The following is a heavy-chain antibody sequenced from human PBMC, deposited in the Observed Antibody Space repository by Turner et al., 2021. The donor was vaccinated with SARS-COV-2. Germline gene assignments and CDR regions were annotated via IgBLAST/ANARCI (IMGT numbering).Heavy chain of an antibody. V-gene: IGHV3-30*18. Sequence: QVRLVESGGGVVQPGRSLRLSCLASGFTFSSHGMHWVRQAPGKGLEWVAAISYDGSSKFDADFVKGRFTISRDDSSNTVYVEINSLRPEDTAVFYCAKDDGGLATTTYGMDVWGQGTTVTVSS. CDR3: AKDDGGLATTTYGMDV. D-gene: IGHD3-16*01. J-gene: IGHJ6*02. CDR2: ISYDGSSK. CDR1: GFTFSSHG.